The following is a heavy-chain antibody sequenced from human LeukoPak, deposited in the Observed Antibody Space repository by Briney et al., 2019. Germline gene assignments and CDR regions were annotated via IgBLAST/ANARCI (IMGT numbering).Heavy chain of an antibody. Sequence: SETLSLTCTVSGGSIGSSSYYWGWIRPPPGMGLEWIGSIYYSGSTHYNPSLKSRVTISVDTSKNEFSLKLSSVTAADTAVYYCARNNTLMMYPRGGEDKGFDYWGQGTLVTVSS. CDR3: ARNNTLMMYPRGGEDKGFDY. CDR2: IYYSGST. V-gene: IGHV4-39*01. J-gene: IGHJ4*02. D-gene: IGHD2-8*01. CDR1: GGSIGSSSYY.